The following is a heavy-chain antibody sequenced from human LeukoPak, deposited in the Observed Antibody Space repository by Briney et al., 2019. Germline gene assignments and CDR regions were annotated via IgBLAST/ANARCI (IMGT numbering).Heavy chain of an antibody. Sequence: GGSLRLSCAASGFTFSSYGMHWVRQAPGKGLEGVAVIWYDGSNKYYADSVKGRFTISRDNSKNTLYLQMNSLRAEDTAVYYCARGYCSGGSCYDSDYWGQGTLVTVSS. CDR1: GFTFSSYG. J-gene: IGHJ4*02. V-gene: IGHV3-33*01. CDR2: IWYDGSNK. D-gene: IGHD2-15*01. CDR3: ARGYCSGGSCYDSDY.